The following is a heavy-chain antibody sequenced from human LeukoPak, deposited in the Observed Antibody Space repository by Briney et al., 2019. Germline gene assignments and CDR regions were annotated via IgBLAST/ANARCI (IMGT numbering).Heavy chain of an antibody. J-gene: IGHJ4*02. CDR1: GFTFSSYA. D-gene: IGHD1-1*01. Sequence: GGSLRLSCAASGFTFSSYAMTWVRQAPGKGLESVSSTVYDGRYTYYADSVKGRFTVSRDNSQNTLYLQMSSLRAEDTALYYCAKDGIPFDGSAHVYYLDHWGQGILVTVSS. CDR3: AKDGIPFDGSAHVYYLDH. V-gene: IGHV3-23*01. CDR2: TVYDGRYT.